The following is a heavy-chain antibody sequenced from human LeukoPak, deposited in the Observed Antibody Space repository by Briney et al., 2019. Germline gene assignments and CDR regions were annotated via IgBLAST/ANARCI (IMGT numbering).Heavy chain of an antibody. CDR1: GFTFSSYG. V-gene: IGHV3-30*02. D-gene: IGHD1-20*01. Sequence: PGGSLRLSCAASGFTFSSYGMHWVRQAPGKGLEWVAFIRYDGSNKYYADSVKGRFTISRDNSKNTLYLQMNSLRAEDTAVYYCAKDLGGYNWNPAVYWGQGTLVTVSS. CDR2: IRYDGSNK. J-gene: IGHJ4*02. CDR3: AKDLGGYNWNPAVY.